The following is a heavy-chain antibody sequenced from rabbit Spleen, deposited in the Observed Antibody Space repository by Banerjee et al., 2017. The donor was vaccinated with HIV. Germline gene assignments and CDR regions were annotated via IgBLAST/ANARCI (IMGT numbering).Heavy chain of an antibody. D-gene: IGHD6-1*01. V-gene: IGHV1S45*01. J-gene: IGHJ3*01. Sequence: QEQLEESGGDLVKPEGSLTLTCTASGFSFSSSYWICWVRQAPGKGLEWIGCIITGSGSTYYASWAKGRFTISKASSTTVTLQMTSLTAADTATYFCARGIPYGFAGDAYPPYAMDLWGQGTIVTVS. CDR2: IITGSGST. CDR1: GFSFSSSYW. CDR3: ARGIPYGFAGDAYPPYAMDL.